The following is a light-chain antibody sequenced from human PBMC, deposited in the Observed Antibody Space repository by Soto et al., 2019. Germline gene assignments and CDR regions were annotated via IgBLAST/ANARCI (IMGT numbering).Light chain of an antibody. CDR2: KAS. V-gene: IGKV1-5*03. CDR3: QQYNRYWT. Sequence: DIQLTQSPSTLSASVGDRVTITCRATQSISNSLAWYQQKPGKAPKLLIYKASSLESGVPSRFSGSRSGTEFTLTITNLQPDDFATYYCQQYNRYWTFGQGTKVEIK. J-gene: IGKJ1*01. CDR1: QSISNS.